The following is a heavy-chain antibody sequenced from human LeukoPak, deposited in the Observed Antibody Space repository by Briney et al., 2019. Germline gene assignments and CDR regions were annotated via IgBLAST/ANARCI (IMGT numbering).Heavy chain of an antibody. J-gene: IGHJ4*02. CDR1: GGSISSSSYY. Sequence: SETLSLTCTVSGGSISSSSYYWGWIRQPPGKGLEWIGSIYYSGSTYYNPSLKSRVTISVDTSKNQFSLKLSSVTAADTAVYYCARRKFEYYDILTGSDNYFDYWGQGTLVTVSS. D-gene: IGHD3-9*01. V-gene: IGHV4-39*01. CDR3: ARRKFEYYDILTGSDNYFDY. CDR2: IYYSGST.